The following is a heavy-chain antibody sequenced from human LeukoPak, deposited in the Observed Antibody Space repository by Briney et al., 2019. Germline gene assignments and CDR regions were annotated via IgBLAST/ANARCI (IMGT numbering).Heavy chain of an antibody. Sequence: SQTLSLTCIVSGGSISSDSYYWSWIRQPAGKGLEWIGRVYTSGITNYNPSLKGRVTISVDTSKNQFSLRLSSVTAADTAVYYCARSGYSNFDYWGQGTLVTVSS. CDR3: ARSGYSNFDY. D-gene: IGHD3-3*01. V-gene: IGHV4-61*02. CDR2: VYTSGIT. J-gene: IGHJ4*02. CDR1: GGSISSDSYY.